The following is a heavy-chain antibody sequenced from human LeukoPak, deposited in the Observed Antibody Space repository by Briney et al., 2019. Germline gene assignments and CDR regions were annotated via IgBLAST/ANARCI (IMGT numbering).Heavy chain of an antibody. Sequence: VKVSCKASGGTFSSYAISWVRQAPGQGLEGMGGIIPIFGTANYAQKFQGRVTITTDESTSTAYMELSSLRSEDTAVYYCARDSYPREGWFDPWGQGTLVTVSS. CDR2: IIPIFGTA. D-gene: IGHD3-10*01. CDR1: GGTFSSYA. CDR3: ARDSYPREGWFDP. J-gene: IGHJ5*02. V-gene: IGHV1-69*05.